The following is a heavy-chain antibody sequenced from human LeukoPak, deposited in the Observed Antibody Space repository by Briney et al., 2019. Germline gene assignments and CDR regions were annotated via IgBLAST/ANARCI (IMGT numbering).Heavy chain of an antibody. CDR1: GFALSSHW. V-gene: IGHV3-7*03. CDR2: VNRDGSET. CDR3: ARNNGMDV. Sequence: GGSLRLSCAASGFALSSHWMTWVRQVPGRGPEWVANVNRDGSETYYLDSVKGRFTISKDNAKNSLYLQMNSLRAEDSALYHCARNNGMDVWGQGTTVIVSS. J-gene: IGHJ6*02.